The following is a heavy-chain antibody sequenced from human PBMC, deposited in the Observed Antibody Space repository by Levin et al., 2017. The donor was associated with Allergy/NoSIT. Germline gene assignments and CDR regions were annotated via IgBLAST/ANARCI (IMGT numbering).Heavy chain of an antibody. CDR3: ARDQGTYYDFWSGYSDAFDI. Sequence: GGSLRLSCAASGFTFSSYGMHWVRQAPGKGLEWVAVIWYDGSNKYYADSVKGRFTISRDNSKNTLYLQMNSLRAEDTAVYYCARDQGTYYDFWSGYSDAFDIWGQGTMVTVSS. J-gene: IGHJ3*02. CDR1: GFTFSSYG. D-gene: IGHD3-3*01. CDR2: IWYDGSNK. V-gene: IGHV3-33*01.